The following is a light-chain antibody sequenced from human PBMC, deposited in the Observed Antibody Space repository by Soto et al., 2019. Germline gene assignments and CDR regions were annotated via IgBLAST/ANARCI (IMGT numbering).Light chain of an antibody. CDR3: QQYNSWPLT. CDR1: QSVSRN. CDR2: AAS. J-gene: IGKJ4*01. Sequence: EIVMTQSPATLSVSPVERATLSCRASQSVSRNLAWYQQKPGQAPRLLIYAASTRATGIPARISGSGSGTEFTLTISSLQSEDFAVYYCQQYNSWPLTFGGGTKVDI. V-gene: IGKV3-15*01.